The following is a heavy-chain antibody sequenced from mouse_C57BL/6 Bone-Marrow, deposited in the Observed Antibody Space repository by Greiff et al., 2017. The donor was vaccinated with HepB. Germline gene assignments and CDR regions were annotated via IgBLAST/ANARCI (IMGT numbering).Heavy chain of an antibody. D-gene: IGHD2-4*01. Sequence: EVKVVESGGDLVKPGGSLKLSCAASGFTFSSYGMSWVRQTPDKRLEWVATISSGGSYTYYPDSVKGRFTISRDNAKNTLYLQLSSLKSEDTAMDYCARPLYYDYDGAYWGQGTLVTVSA. CDR2: ISSGGSYT. V-gene: IGHV5-6*01. J-gene: IGHJ3*01. CDR3: ARPLYYDYDGAY. CDR1: GFTFSSYG.